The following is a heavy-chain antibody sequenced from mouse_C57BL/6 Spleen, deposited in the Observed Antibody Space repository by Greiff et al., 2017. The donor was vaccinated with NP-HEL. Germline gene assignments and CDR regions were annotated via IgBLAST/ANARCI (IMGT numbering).Heavy chain of an antibody. CDR3: ARGRFAY. CDR2: ISYDGSN. CDR1: GYSITSGYY. V-gene: IGHV3-6*01. Sequence: EVQLVESGPGLVKPSQSLSLTCSVTGYSITSGYYWNWIRQFPGNKLEWMGYISYDGSNNYNPSLKNRISITRDTSKNQFFLKLNSVTTEDTATYYCARGRFAYWGQGTLVTVSA. J-gene: IGHJ3*01.